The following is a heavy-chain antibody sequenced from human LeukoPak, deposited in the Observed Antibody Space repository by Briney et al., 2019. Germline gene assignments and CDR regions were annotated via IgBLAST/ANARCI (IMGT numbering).Heavy chain of an antibody. CDR3: ARRRDSSGYYYFDY. V-gene: IGHV4-34*01. D-gene: IGHD3-22*01. CDR2: INHSGDT. Sequence: SETLSLTCAVYGGSFSGYYWSWVRHPPGKGLEWIGEINHSGDTKYNPSLTSRVTISVDTSKNQFSLKLSSVTAADTAVYYCARRRDSSGYYYFDYWGQGTLVTVSP. CDR1: GGSFSGYY. J-gene: IGHJ4*02.